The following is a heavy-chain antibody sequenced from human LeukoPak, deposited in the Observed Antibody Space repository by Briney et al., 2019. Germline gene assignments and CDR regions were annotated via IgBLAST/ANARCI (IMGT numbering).Heavy chain of an antibody. CDR1: GFTFSSYG. V-gene: IGHV3-30*18. CDR2: ISYVGSNK. J-gene: IGHJ4*02. D-gene: IGHD6-13*01. Sequence: GGSLRLSCAASGFTFSSYGMHWVRQAPGQGLEWGAVISYVGSNKYYADSVKGRFTISRDNSKNTLYLQMNSLRAEDTDVYYCAKDHRAAAGLFDYWGQGTLVTVSS. CDR3: AKDHRAAAGLFDY.